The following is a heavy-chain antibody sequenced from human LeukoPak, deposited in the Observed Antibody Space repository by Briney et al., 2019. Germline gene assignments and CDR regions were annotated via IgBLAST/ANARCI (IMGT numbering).Heavy chain of an antibody. V-gene: IGHV3-74*01. J-gene: IGHJ4*02. CDR2: INSDGSST. CDR3: ARAPTTVTTFDY. Sequence: GGSLRLSCAASGFTFSSYWMHWVRQAPGKGLVWVSRINSDGSSTNYADSVKGRFTISRDNAKNTLYLQMNSLRAEDTAVYYCARAPTTVTTFDYWGQGTLVTVSS. CDR1: GFTFSSYW. D-gene: IGHD4-17*01.